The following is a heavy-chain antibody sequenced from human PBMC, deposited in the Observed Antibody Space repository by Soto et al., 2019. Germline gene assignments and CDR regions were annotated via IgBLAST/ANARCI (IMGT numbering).Heavy chain of an antibody. D-gene: IGHD3-22*01. CDR2: ISSSSSTI. V-gene: IGHV3-48*01. Sequence: GGSLRLSCAASGFTFSSYSMNWVRQAPGKGLEWVSYISSSSSTIYYADSVKGRFTISRDNAKNSLYLQMNSLRAEDTAVYYCARGVIPEEIVDDSRPRDAFDIWGQGTMVTVSS. CDR3: ARGVIPEEIVDDSRPRDAFDI. CDR1: GFTFSSYS. J-gene: IGHJ3*02.